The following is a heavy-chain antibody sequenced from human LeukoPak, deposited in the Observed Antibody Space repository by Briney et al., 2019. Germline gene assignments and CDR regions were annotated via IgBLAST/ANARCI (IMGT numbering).Heavy chain of an antibody. CDR3: ARSDDY. CDR2: IKSKTAGGTI. Sequence: PGGSLRLSCAASGFTFSNVWMNWIRQAPGKGLEWVGRIKSKTAGGTIDYAAPVKGRFIISRDDSRNTLYLQMNSLRAEDTAVYYCARSDDYWGQGTLVTVSS. J-gene: IGHJ4*02. V-gene: IGHV3-15*07. D-gene: IGHD3-10*01. CDR1: GFTFSNVW.